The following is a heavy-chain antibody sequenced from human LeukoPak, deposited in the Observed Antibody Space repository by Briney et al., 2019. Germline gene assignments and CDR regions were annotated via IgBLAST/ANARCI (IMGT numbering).Heavy chain of an antibody. CDR2: IYYSGST. J-gene: IGHJ3*02. D-gene: IGHD3-10*01. V-gene: IGHV4-59*01. CDR1: GGSISSYY. Sequence: SETLSLTCTVSGGSISSYYWSWIRQPPGKGLEWIEYIYYSGSTNYNPSLKSRVTISVDTSKNQFSLKLSSVTAADTAVYYCASYLSFVAFDIWGQGTMVTVSS. CDR3: ASYLSFVAFDI.